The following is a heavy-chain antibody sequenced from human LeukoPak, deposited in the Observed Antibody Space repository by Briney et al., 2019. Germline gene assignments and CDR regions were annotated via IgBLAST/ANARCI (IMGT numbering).Heavy chain of an antibody. CDR1: GFTFSSYG. CDR3: AKDHEEGAVDY. D-gene: IGHD3-16*01. J-gene: IGHJ4*02. V-gene: IGHV3-33*06. CDR2: IWCDGSNK. Sequence: GGSLRLSCAASGFTFSSYGMHWVRQAPGKGLEWVAVIWCDGSNKYYADSVKGRFTISRDNSKNTLYLQMNSLRAEDTAVYYCAKDHEEGAVDYWGQGTLVTVSS.